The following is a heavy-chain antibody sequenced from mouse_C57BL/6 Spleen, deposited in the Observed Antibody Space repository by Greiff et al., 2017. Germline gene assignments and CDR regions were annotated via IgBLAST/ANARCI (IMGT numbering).Heavy chain of an antibody. CDR3: ARHGSSPAWFAY. CDR2: INSDGGSN. Sequence: EVQRVESGGGLVQPGESLKLSCESNEYEFPSHDMSWVRKTPEKRLELVAAINSDGGSNYYPDTMERRFIISRDNTKNTLYLQMSSLRSEDTALYYWARHGSSPAWFAYWGQGTLVTVSA. CDR1: EYEFPSHD. D-gene: IGHD1-1*01. V-gene: IGHV5-2*01. J-gene: IGHJ3*01.